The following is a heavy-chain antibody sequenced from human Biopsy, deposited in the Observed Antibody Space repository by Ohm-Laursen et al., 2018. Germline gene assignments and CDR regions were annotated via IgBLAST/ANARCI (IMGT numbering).Heavy chain of an antibody. CDR1: GYTLTELS. CDR2: FAPENGKT. J-gene: IGHJ4*02. Sequence: GASVKVSCKVSGYTLTELSMHWVRQAPGKGLEWMGGFAPENGKTVYAQNFRARVSMTEDTSTDTAYMELRSPRSEDTAVYYCAADINVWNVNYWGQGTQVTVSS. D-gene: IGHD1-1*01. CDR3: AADINVWNVNY. V-gene: IGHV1-24*01.